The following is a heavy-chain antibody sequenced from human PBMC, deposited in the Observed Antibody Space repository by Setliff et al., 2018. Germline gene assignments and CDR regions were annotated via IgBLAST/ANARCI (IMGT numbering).Heavy chain of an antibody. V-gene: IGHV4-38-2*02. Sequence: SETLSLTCTVSDFSVPSVFYWGWIRQPPGKGLEWIASVYYSGTTYYNPSLESRVTMSVDMSKSQVSPNLYSVTAADTAVYYCARTSTGRYFDVWGRGTLVTVSS. J-gene: IGHJ2*01. CDR1: DFSVPSVFY. CDR2: VYYSGTT. D-gene: IGHD2-2*01. CDR3: ARTSTGRYFDV.